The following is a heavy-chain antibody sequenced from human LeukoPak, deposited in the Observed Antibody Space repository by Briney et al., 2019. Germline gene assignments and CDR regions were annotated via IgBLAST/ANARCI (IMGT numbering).Heavy chain of an antibody. V-gene: IGHV3-30*18. CDR2: ISYDGSNK. Sequence: PGRSLRLSCAASGFTFSSYGMHWVRQVPGKGLEWVAVISYDGSNKYYADSVKGRFTISRDNSKNTLYLQMNSLRAEDTAVYYCANHPGYWGQGTLVTVSS. J-gene: IGHJ4*02. CDR3: ANHPGY. CDR1: GFTFSSYG.